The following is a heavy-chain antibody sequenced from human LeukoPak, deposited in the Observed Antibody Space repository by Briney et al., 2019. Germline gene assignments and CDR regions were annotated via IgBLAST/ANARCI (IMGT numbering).Heavy chain of an antibody. J-gene: IGHJ3*02. Sequence: PSQTLSLPCTVSGGSISSGGYYWSWIRQPPGKGPEWIGYIYHSGSTYYNPSLKSRLTISVDTSKNQFSLTLNSVTAADTAVYYCARVLSGPDAFDIWGQGTMVTVSS. CDR1: GGSISSGGYY. V-gene: IGHV4-30-2*01. CDR2: IYHSGST. CDR3: ARVLSGPDAFDI. D-gene: IGHD5-12*01.